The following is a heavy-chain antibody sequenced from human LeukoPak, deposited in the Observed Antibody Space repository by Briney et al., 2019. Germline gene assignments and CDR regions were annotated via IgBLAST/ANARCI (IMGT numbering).Heavy chain of an antibody. D-gene: IGHD6-13*01. CDR3: ARGFLSAAGPFDY. Sequence: GAAVRVSCKASGYDFTNYHINWVRQAPGQGLEWMGRINPNSGVTSYAQKFRGRVTLARDTSINTAYMQLSSLRSDDTAVYFCARGFLSAAGPFDYWGQGSLVTVSS. CDR1: GYDFTNYH. J-gene: IGHJ4*02. V-gene: IGHV1-2*06. CDR2: INPNSGVT.